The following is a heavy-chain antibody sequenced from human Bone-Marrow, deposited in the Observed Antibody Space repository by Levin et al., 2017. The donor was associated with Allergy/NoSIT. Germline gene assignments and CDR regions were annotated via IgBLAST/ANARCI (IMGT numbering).Heavy chain of an antibody. D-gene: IGHD3-10*01. J-gene: IGHJ6*02. CDR1: GFTFSSYW. CDR2: IKQDGSEK. CDR3: ARDLHGSGSSDYYGMDG. Sequence: GGSLRLSCAASGFTFSSYWMSWVRQAPGKGLEWVANIKQDGSEKYYVDSVKGRFTISRDNAKNSLYLQMNSLRAEDTAVYYCARDLHGSGSSDYYGMDGWGQGTTVTVSS. V-gene: IGHV3-7*01.